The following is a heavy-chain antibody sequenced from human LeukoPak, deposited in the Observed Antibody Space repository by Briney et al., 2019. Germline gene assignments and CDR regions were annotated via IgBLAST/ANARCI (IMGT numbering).Heavy chain of an antibody. J-gene: IGHJ4*02. D-gene: IGHD6-13*01. CDR3: ARDRPSSSWAGGATNPKFRHLDY. Sequence: ASVKVSCKASGYTFTGYYMHWVRQAPGQGLEWMGWINPNSGGTNYAQKFQGRVTMTRDTSISTAYMELSRLRSDDTAVYYCARDRPSSSWAGGATNPKFRHLDYWGQGTLVTVSS. V-gene: IGHV1-2*02. CDR2: INPNSGGT. CDR1: GYTFTGYY.